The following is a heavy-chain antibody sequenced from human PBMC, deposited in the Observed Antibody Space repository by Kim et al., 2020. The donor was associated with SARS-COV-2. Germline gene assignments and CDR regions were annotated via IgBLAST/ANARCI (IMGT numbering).Heavy chain of an antibody. CDR1: GFTFRNYA. D-gene: IGHD6-19*01. CDR3: AKGLAQWLASRYFYGMDV. V-gene: IGHV3-30*04. Sequence: GGSLRLSCAASGFTFRNYALHWVRQAPGKGLEWVSVISYFRSKKYYADSVKGRFTISRDNSKYTLYLHMNSVRIDDTALYYCAKGLAQWLASRYFYGMDVWGQGTTVTVSS. J-gene: IGHJ6*02. CDR2: ISYFRSKK.